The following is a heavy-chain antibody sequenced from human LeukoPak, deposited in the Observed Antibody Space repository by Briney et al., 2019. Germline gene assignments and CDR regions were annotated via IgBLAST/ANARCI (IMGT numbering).Heavy chain of an antibody. CDR2: IYYSGST. D-gene: IGHD3-16*01. Sequence: PSETLSLTCTVSGGSISSSYYWGWIRQPPGKGLEWIGSIYYSGSTYYNPSLKSRVTISVDKSKNQFSLKLSSVTAADTAVYYCARKLGRWFDPWGQGTLVTISS. J-gene: IGHJ5*02. V-gene: IGHV4-39*07. CDR3: ARKLGRWFDP. CDR1: GGSISSSYY.